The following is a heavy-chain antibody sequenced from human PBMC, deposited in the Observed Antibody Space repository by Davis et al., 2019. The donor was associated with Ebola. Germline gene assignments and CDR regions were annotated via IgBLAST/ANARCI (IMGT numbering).Heavy chain of an antibody. D-gene: IGHD1-26*01. J-gene: IGHJ4*02. V-gene: IGHV4/OR15-8*03. CDR1: GDSISSSY. CDR2: IYHSGTA. Sequence: SETLSLTCIVSGDSISSSYWTWIRQSPRKGLEWIGEIYHSGTANYNPSLNSRVAMSVDKSKNQFSLQLTSVTAADTAVYYCAKLGFVDYWGQGTLVTVSS. CDR3: AKLGFVDY.